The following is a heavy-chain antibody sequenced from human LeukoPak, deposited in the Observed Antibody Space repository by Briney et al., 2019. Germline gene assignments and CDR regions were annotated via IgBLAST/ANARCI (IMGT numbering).Heavy chain of an antibody. D-gene: IGHD3-10*01. V-gene: IGHV3-30*02. J-gene: IGHJ4*02. CDR2: IRYDGSNK. CDR1: GFTFSSYG. CDR3: ASPSTMVLPPDY. Sequence: GGSLRLSCAASGFTFSSYGMHWVRQAPGKGLEWVAFIRYDGSNKYYADSVKGRFTISRDNSKNTLYLQMNSLRAEDTAVYYCASPSTMVLPPDYWGQGTLVTVSS.